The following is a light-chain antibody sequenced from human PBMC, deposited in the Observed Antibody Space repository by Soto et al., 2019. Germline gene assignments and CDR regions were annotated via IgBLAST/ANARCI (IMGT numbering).Light chain of an antibody. CDR3: QQYGSSTGYT. CDR1: QSVGSSY. V-gene: IGKV3-20*01. Sequence: EIVLTQSPGTLSLSPGERATLSCRASQSVGSSYLAWYQQKPGQAPRLVIYGASSRATGIPDRFSGSGSGTDFTLTISRLEPEDFAVYSCQQYGSSTGYTFGQGTKLEIK. J-gene: IGKJ2*01. CDR2: GAS.